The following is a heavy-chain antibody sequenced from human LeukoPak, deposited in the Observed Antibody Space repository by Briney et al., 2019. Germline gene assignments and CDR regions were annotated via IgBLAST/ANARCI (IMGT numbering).Heavy chain of an antibody. CDR2: IYYSGST. J-gene: IGHJ4*02. CDR3: ARVGPLNYYDSSGYPNDY. D-gene: IGHD3-22*01. CDR1: GGSISSYY. Sequence: PSETLSLTCTVSGGSISSYYWSWIRQPPGKGLEWIGYIYYSGSTNYNPSLKSRVTISVDTSKNQFSLKLSSVTAADTAVYYCARVGPLNYYDSSGYPNDYWGQGTLVTVSS. V-gene: IGHV4-59*12.